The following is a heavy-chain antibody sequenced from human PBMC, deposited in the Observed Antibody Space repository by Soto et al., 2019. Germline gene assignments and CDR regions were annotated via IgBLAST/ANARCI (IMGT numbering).Heavy chain of an antibody. D-gene: IGHD5-18*01. J-gene: IGHJ6*02. Sequence: GGSLRLSCAASGFTFSSYSMNWVRQAPGKGLEWVSSISSSSSYIYYADSVKGRFTISRDNAKNSLYLQMNSLSAEDTAVYYCARVDGEYSYGYYYYVMDVWGQGTTVTVSS. CDR1: GFTFSSYS. CDR3: ARVDGEYSYGYYYYVMDV. CDR2: ISSSSSYI. V-gene: IGHV3-21*01.